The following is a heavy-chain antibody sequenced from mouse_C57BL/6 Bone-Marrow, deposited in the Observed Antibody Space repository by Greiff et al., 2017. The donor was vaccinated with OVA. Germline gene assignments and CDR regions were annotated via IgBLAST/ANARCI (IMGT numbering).Heavy chain of an antibody. CDR1: GFTFSSYG. J-gene: IGHJ4*01. CDR2: ISSGGSYT. Sequence: EVKLVESGGDLVKPGGSLKLSCAASGFTFSSYGMSWVRQTPDKRLEWVATISSGGSYTYYPDSVKGRFTISRDNAKNTLYLQMSSLKSEDTAMYYCARRGDYESLYAMDYWGQGTSVTVSS. D-gene: IGHD2-4*01. CDR3: ARRGDYESLYAMDY. V-gene: IGHV5-6*02.